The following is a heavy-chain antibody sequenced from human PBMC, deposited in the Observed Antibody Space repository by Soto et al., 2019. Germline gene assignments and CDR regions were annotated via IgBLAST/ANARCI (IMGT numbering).Heavy chain of an antibody. CDR3: ARHRVGDCSSTSCPLVP. Sequence: ASVKVSCKASGGTFSSYTISWVRQAPGQGLEWMGRIIPILGIANYAQKFQGRVTITADKSTSTAYMELSSLRSEDTAVYYCARHRVGDCSSTSCPLVPWGQGTLVTVSS. J-gene: IGHJ5*02. CDR2: IIPILGIA. CDR1: GGTFSSYT. V-gene: IGHV1-69*02. D-gene: IGHD2-2*01.